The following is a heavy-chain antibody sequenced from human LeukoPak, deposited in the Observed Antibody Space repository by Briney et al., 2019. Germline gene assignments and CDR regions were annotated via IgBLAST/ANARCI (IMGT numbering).Heavy chain of an antibody. CDR1: GGSISSSYYY. CDR2: IYDSGST. Sequence: PSETLSLTCTVSGGSISSSYYYWGWIRQPPGKGLEGIGSIYDSGSTYYNPSLKSRVTISVDTSKNQFSLKLNSVTAAYTAVYYCASHYGPWGQGTLVTVSS. D-gene: IGHD3-10*01. CDR3: ASHYGP. J-gene: IGHJ5*02. V-gene: IGHV4-39*01.